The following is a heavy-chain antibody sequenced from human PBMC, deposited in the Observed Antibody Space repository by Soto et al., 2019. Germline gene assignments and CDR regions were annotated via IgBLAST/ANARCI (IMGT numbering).Heavy chain of an antibody. D-gene: IGHD2-8*01. V-gene: IGHV3-23*01. J-gene: IGHJ6*03. CDR2: ISGSGGST. Sequence: VQLLESGGGLVQPGGSLRLSCAASGFTFSSYAMSWVRQAPGKGLEWVSAISGSGGSTYYADSVKGRFTISRDNSKNTLYMQMNSRRAEDTAVYYCAREYCTNGVCYYYYYYYMDVWGKGTTVTVSS. CDR1: GFTFSSYA. CDR3: AREYCTNGVCYYYYYYYMDV.